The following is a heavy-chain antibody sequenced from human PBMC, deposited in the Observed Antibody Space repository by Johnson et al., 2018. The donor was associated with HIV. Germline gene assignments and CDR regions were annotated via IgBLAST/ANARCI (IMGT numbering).Heavy chain of an antibody. CDR3: AKDQWSSSWTNDAFDI. Sequence: VQLVESGGGLVQPGGSLRLSCAVSGFTFSIYAMSWVRQAPGKGLEWVSTISASGGSTYYADSVKGRFTISRDNSKDTLYLQMNSLRAEDTAVYYCAKDQWSSSWTNDAFDIWGQGTMVTVSS. D-gene: IGHD6-13*01. CDR2: ISASGGST. J-gene: IGHJ3*02. CDR1: GFTFSIYA. V-gene: IGHV3-23*04.